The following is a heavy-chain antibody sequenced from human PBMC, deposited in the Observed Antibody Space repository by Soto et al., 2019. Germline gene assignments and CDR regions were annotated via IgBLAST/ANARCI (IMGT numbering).Heavy chain of an antibody. CDR1: GGTFSSYA. CDR2: IIPIFGTA. D-gene: IGHD3-10*01. V-gene: IGHV1-69*13. J-gene: IGHJ6*02. Sequence: GASVKVSCKASGGTFSSYAISWVRQAPGQGLEWMGGIIPIFGTANYAQKFQGRVTITADESTSTAYMELSSLRSEDTAVYYCARRPPRVRGVKNYYYGMDVWGQGTTVTVSS. CDR3: ARRPPRVRGVKNYYYGMDV.